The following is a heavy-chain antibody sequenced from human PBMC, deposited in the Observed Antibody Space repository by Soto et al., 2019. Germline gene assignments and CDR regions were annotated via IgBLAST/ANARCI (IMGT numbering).Heavy chain of an antibody. V-gene: IGHV4-31*03. J-gene: IGHJ6*02. CDR3: TRERYSSGWYEDDYYYGMDV. CDR1: GGSLSSGGYY. Sequence: SETLSLTCTVSGGSLSSGGYYWSWIRQHPGKGLEWIGYIYYSGSTYYNPSLKSRVTISVDTSKNQFSLKLSSVTAADTAVYYCTRERYSSGWYEDDYYYGMDVWGQGTTVTVSS. CDR2: IYYSGST. D-gene: IGHD6-19*01.